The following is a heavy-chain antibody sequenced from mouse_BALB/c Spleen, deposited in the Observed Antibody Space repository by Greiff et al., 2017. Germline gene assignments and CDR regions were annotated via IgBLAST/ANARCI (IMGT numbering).Heavy chain of an antibody. V-gene: IGHV1-54*01. CDR3: ARWGTTVEAY. CDR2: INPGSGGT. D-gene: IGHD1-1*01. J-gene: IGHJ3*01. CDR1: GYAFTNYL. Sequence: QVQLQQSGAELVRPGTSVKVSCKASGYAFTNYLIEWVKQRPGQGLEWIGVINPGSGGTNYNEKFKGKATLTADKSSSTAYMQLSSLTSDDSAVYFCARWGTTVEAYWGQGTLVTVSA.